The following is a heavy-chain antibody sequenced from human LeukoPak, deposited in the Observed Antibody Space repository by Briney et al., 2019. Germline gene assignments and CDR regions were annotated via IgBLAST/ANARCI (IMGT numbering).Heavy chain of an antibody. Sequence: GGSLRLSCAGSGFTFSDYTMHWVRQGPGKGLEYVSAITANARSKYHADSVRGRFTISRDNTRDSLYLQMNSLRAEDTAVYYCAREGIEGSGWYGSDYWGQGTLVTVSS. CDR1: GFTFSDYT. J-gene: IGHJ4*02. D-gene: IGHD6-19*01. CDR3: AREGIEGSGWYGSDY. CDR2: ITANARSK. V-gene: IGHV3-64*02.